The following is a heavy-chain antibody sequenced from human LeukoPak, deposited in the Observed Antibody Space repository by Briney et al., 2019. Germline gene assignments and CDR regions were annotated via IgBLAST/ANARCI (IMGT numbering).Heavy chain of an antibody. Sequence: AGGSLRLSCAASGFTFRKFDMHWVRQPTGKGLEWVSGISSSGDTFYQDSVKGRFTISRENGENSLFLQLNSLRTGDTAVYYCVRALYNSGQFDPWGQGTLVTVSS. CDR2: ISSSGDT. CDR1: GFTFRKFD. D-gene: IGHD5-12*01. CDR3: VRALYNSGQFDP. V-gene: IGHV3-13*04. J-gene: IGHJ5*02.